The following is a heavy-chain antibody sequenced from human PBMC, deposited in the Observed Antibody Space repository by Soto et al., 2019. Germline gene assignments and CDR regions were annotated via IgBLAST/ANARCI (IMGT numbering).Heavy chain of an antibody. V-gene: IGHV4-34*01. Sequence: SETLSLTCAVYGGSFSGYYWSWIRQPPGKGLEWIGEINHSGSTNYNPSLKSRVTISVDTSKNQFSLKLSSVTAADTAVYYCARTKREYSGYVLSFDYWGQGTLVTVSS. CDR2: INHSGST. CDR3: ARTKREYSGYVLSFDY. CDR1: GGSFSGYY. D-gene: IGHD5-12*01. J-gene: IGHJ4*02.